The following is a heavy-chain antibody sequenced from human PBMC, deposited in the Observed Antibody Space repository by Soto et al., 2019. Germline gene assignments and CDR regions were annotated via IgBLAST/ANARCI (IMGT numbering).Heavy chain of an antibody. D-gene: IGHD3-10*01. V-gene: IGHV4-59*11. Sequence: QMQLQESGPGLVKPSETLSLTCTVSGGSISSQYWSWIRQPPGKGLEWMGYIYYTGNTNYNPSLKSRVTISVDTSKNQFSLKMSSVTAADTAVYYCARDSPGTSAYDYWGQGTLVTVSS. CDR2: IYYTGNT. CDR3: ARDSPGTSAYDY. J-gene: IGHJ4*02. CDR1: GGSISSQY.